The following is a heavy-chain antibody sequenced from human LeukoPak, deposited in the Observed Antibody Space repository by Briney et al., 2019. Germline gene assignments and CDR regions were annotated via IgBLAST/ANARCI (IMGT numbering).Heavy chain of an antibody. CDR3: ARSVRGLTNWFDP. CDR1: GFTFSSYW. D-gene: IGHD3-10*01. CDR2: IKQEGSEK. V-gene: IGHV3-7*04. J-gene: IGHJ5*02. Sequence: GGSLRLSCAASGFTFSSYWMSWVRQVPGKGLEWVANIKQEGSEKYYVDSVKGRFTISRDNAKNSLYLQMNSLRAEDTAVYYCARSVRGLTNWFDPWGQGALVTVSS.